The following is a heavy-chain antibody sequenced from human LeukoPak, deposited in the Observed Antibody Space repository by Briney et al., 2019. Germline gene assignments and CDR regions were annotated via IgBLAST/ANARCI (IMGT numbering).Heavy chain of an antibody. J-gene: IGHJ6*02. V-gene: IGHV1-69*04. Sequence: SVKVSCKASGGTFSCYAISWVRQAPGQGLEWMGRIIPILGIANYAQKFQGRVTITADKSTSTAYMELSSLRSEDTAVYYCASLGYCSSTSCPGLYYYYGMDVWGQGTTVTVSS. CDR1: GGTFSCYA. CDR2: IIPILGIA. CDR3: ASLGYCSSTSCPGLYYYYGMDV. D-gene: IGHD2-2*01.